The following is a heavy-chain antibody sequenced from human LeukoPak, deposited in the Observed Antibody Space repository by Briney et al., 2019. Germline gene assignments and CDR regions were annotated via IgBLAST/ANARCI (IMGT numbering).Heavy chain of an antibody. J-gene: IGHJ6*02. V-gene: IGHV3-23*01. CDR1: GFTFSSYA. Sequence: GGSLRLSCAASGFTFSSYAMSWVRQAPGKGLEWVSGISGGGASTYYADSVRGRFTISRDNSKNTLYLQMNSLRAKDTAVYYCAKEGTYYDILTDLNYYYGMDVWGQGTTVTVSS. CDR2: ISGGGAST. CDR3: AKEGTYYDILTDLNYYYGMDV. D-gene: IGHD3-9*01.